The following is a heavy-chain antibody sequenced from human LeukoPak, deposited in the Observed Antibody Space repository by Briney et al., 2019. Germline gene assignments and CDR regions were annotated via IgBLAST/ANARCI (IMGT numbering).Heavy chain of an antibody. CDR3: ATRLRFLESYYFDY. CDR1: GGTFSSYA. Sequence: SVKVSCKASGGTFSSYAISWVRQAPGQGLEWMGRIIPIFGTANYAQKFQGRVTVTTDESTSTAYMELSSLRSEDTAVYYCATRLRFLESYYFDYWGQGILVTVSS. D-gene: IGHD3-3*01. J-gene: IGHJ4*02. V-gene: IGHV1-69*05. CDR2: IIPIFGTA.